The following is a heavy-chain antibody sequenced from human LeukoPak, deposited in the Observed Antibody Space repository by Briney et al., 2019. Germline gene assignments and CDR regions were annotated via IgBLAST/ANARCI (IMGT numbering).Heavy chain of an antibody. J-gene: IGHJ5*02. CDR2: INHSGST. CDR3: ARAPYYYGSGSYYP. V-gene: IGHV4-34*01. D-gene: IGHD3-10*01. Sequence: SETLSLTCAVYGGSFSGYYWSWIRQPPGKGLEWIGEINHSGSTNYNPSLKSRVTVSVDTSKNQFSLKLSSVTAADTAVYYCARAPYYYGSGSYYPWGQGTLVTVSS. CDR1: GGSFSGYY.